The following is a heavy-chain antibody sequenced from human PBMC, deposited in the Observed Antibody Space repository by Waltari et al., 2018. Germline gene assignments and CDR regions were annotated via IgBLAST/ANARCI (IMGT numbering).Heavy chain of an antibody. Sequence: EVQLVESGGGLVQPGGSLRLSCAASGFTFSSYWMHGVRQAPGKGLVWVSRINGDGGRTSYADSVKGRFTISRDNANNTLYLQMNSLRGEDTAVYYCTRTRFCSTTSCQVDWFDPWGQGTLVTVSS. J-gene: IGHJ5*02. CDR3: TRTRFCSTTSCQVDWFDP. D-gene: IGHD2-2*01. CDR1: GFTFSSYW. V-gene: IGHV3-74*01. CDR2: INGDGGRT.